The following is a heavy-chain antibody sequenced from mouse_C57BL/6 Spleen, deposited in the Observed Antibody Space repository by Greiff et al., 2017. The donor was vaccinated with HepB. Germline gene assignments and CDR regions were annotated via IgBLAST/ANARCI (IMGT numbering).Heavy chain of an antibody. J-gene: IGHJ3*01. CDR2: ISSGGSYT. V-gene: IGHV5-6*01. D-gene: IGHD2-4*01. CDR1: GFTFSSYG. CDR3: ARESDSPRFAY. Sequence: EVMLVESGGDLVKPGGSLKLSCAASGFTFSSYGMSWVRQTPDKRLEWVATISSGGSYTYYPDSVKGRFTISRDNAKNTLYLQMSSLKSEDTAMYYCARESDSPRFAYWGQGTLVTVSA.